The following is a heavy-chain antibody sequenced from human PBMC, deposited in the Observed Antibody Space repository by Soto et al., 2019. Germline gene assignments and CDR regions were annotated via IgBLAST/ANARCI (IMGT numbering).Heavy chain of an antibody. D-gene: IGHD4-17*01. V-gene: IGHV1-69*01. Sequence: QVQLVQSGAEVKKPGSSVKVSCKASGGTFSSYAISWVRQAPGQGLEWMGGIIPIFGTANYAQKFQGRVTITADESTSTAYMALSSVRSEYTAVYYCARDYGGKPGDWYFDLWGRGTLVTVSS. CDR3: ARDYGGKPGDWYFDL. J-gene: IGHJ2*01. CDR1: GGTFSSYA. CDR2: IIPIFGTA.